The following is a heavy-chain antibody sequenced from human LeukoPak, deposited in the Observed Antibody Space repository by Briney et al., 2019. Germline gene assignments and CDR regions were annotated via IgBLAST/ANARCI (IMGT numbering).Heavy chain of an antibody. J-gene: IGHJ4*02. Sequence: SETLSLTCAVYGGSFSGYYWSWIRQPPGKGLEWIGEINHSGSTNYNPSLKSRVTISVDTSKNQFSLKLSSVTAADTAVYYCASGDYKNFDYWGQGTLVTVSS. D-gene: IGHD4-11*01. CDR2: INHSGST. V-gene: IGHV4-34*01. CDR3: ASGDYKNFDY. CDR1: GGSFSGYY.